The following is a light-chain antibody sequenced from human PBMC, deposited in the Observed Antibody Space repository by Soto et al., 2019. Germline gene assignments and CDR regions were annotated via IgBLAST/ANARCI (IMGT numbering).Light chain of an antibody. V-gene: IGLV2-11*01. J-gene: IGLJ1*01. CDR3: CSYAGTYVYV. CDR1: SSDVGGYEF. CDR2: DVS. Sequence: QSVLTQPRSVSGSPGQSVTVSCTGTSSDVGGYEFVSWYQQHPDKAPKLMIYDVSKRPSGVPDRFSGSKSGNTASLTISGLQTEDEAVYFCCSYAGTYVYVFGTGTKVTVL.